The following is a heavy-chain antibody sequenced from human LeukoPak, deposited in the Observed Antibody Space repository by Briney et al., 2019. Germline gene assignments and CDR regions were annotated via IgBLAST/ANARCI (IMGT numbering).Heavy chain of an antibody. CDR3: AREDAGYYYGSGSYYSLDY. D-gene: IGHD3-10*01. CDR1: AFTFNRYT. CDR2: ISGSGSHT. Sequence: EPGRSLRLSCVASAFTFNRYTMSWVRQAPGKGLEWVSGISGSGSHTYYADSVKGRFTISRDNAKNSLYLQMNGLRAEDTAVYYCAREDAGYYYGSGSYYSLDYWGQGTLVTVSS. V-gene: IGHV3-21*04. J-gene: IGHJ4*02.